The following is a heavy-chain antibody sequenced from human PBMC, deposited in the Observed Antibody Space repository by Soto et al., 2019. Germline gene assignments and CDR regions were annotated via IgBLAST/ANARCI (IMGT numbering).Heavy chain of an antibody. V-gene: IGHV3-13*05. Sequence: EVQLVESGGGLVQPGGSLRLSCEASGFTFRNYDMHWVRQGTGKGLEWVSGISAAGDPDYADSVEGRFTICRENDQNFFFLQMSSLGDDATAVYYCARSDGDFYGLDVWGQGTTVIVSS. J-gene: IGHJ6*02. CDR1: GFTFRNYD. CDR3: ARSDGDFYGLDV. CDR2: ISAAGDP.